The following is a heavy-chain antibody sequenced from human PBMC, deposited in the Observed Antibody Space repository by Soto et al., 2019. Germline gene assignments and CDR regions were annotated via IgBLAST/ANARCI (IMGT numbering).Heavy chain of an antibody. Sequence: SETLSLTCTVSGISVSTSDYYWGWVRQPPGKGLDWIGNIYYSGSTFYNPSLRSRVTLSVDTSKNQFSLRLNSVTAADTAVYFCAGFVVPASRNSDFDYWGQGTQVTVS. CDR2: IYYSGST. J-gene: IGHJ4*02. CDR1: GISVSTSDYY. D-gene: IGHD2-15*01. CDR3: AGFVVPASRNSDFDY. V-gene: IGHV4-39*01.